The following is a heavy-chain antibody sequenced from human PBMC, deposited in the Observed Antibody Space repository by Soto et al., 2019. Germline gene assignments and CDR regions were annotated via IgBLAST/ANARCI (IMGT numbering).Heavy chain of an antibody. Sequence: QVQLVQSGAEVKKPGASVKVSCKASGYTFTSYGISWVRQAPGQGLEWMGWISAYNGNTNYAQKLQGRVTMTTDTSTRTAYMELRSLRSDDTAVYYCARDVYYDILTGYPPPILYGMDVWGQGTTVTVSS. V-gene: IGHV1-18*01. CDR1: GYTFTSYG. CDR3: ARDVYYDILTGYPPPILYGMDV. J-gene: IGHJ6*02. CDR2: ISAYNGNT. D-gene: IGHD3-9*01.